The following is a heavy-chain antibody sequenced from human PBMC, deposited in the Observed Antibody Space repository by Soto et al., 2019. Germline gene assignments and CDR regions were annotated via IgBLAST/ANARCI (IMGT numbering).Heavy chain of an antibody. V-gene: IGHV3-7*03. CDR3: ARLTRGIPDDF. CDR1: GFTFSSYW. J-gene: IGHJ4*02. CDR2: IKQDGSEK. D-gene: IGHD2-2*01. Sequence: GGSLRLSCAASGFTFSSYWMYWVRQAPGKGLELVANIKQDGSEKYYVDSVKGRFTISRDNAQNSLYLQMNSLRAEDTAMYYCARLTRGIPDDFWGQGILVTVSS.